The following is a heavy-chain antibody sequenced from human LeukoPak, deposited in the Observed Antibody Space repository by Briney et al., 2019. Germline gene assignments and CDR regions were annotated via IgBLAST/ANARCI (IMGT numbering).Heavy chain of an antibody. D-gene: IGHD2-15*01. J-gene: IGHJ4*02. Sequence: PSETLSLTCAVSGYSISSGYYWGWIRQPPGKGLEWIGSIYHSGSTYYNPSLKSRVTISVDTSKNQFSLKLSSVTAADTAVYYYARPAATGYYFDYWGQGTLVAVSS. V-gene: IGHV4-38-2*01. CDR1: GYSISSGYY. CDR3: ARPAATGYYFDY. CDR2: IYHSGST.